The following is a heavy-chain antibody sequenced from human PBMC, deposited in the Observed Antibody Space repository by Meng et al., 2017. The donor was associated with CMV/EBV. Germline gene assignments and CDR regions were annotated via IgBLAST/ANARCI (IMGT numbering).Heavy chain of an antibody. Sequence: ESLKISCVVYGGSFSGSYWNWIRQSPGKGLEWSGEINNSGGTYYNPSLETRVAISIDTSKKQFSLKLNSVTAADSAVYYCATRSISYRAEYYLQWGQGTLVTVSS. CDR2: INNSGGT. CDR3: ATRSISYRAEYYLQ. D-gene: IGHD3-10*01. CDR1: GGSFSGSY. J-gene: IGHJ1*01. V-gene: IGHV4-34*01.